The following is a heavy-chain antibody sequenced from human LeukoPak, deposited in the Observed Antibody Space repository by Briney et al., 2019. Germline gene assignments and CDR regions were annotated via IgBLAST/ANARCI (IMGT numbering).Heavy chain of an antibody. J-gene: IGHJ4*02. CDR1: GYTFTGYY. CDR2: INPNSGGT. D-gene: IGHD2-21*02. V-gene: IGHV1-2*02. CDR3: ANTFCGGDCYSAFDS. Sequence: APVKVSCKASGYTFTGYYMHWVRQAPGQGLEWMGWINPNSGGTNYAQKFQGRVTMTRDTSISTAYMELSRLGSDDTAVYYCANTFCGGDCYSAFDSWGQGTLVTVSA.